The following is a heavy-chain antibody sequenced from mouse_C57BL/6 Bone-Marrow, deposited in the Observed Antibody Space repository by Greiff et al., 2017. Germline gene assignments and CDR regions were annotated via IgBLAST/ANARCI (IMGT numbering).Heavy chain of an antibody. CDR3: AITTVVAWYFDV. D-gene: IGHD1-1*01. J-gene: IGHJ1*03. CDR2: INPSSGYT. V-gene: IGHV1-7*01. Sequence: QVQLQQSGAELAKPGASVKLSCKASGYTFTSYWMHWVKQRPGQGLEWIGYINPSSGYTKYNQKFKDKATLTADKSSSTAYMQLSSVTYEDSAVYYCAITTVVAWYFDVWGTGTTVTVSS. CDR1: GYTFTSYW.